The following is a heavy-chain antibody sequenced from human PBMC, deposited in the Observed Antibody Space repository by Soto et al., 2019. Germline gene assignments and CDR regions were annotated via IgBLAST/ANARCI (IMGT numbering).Heavy chain of an antibody. CDR3: ARSYDFWSGYPFDP. CDR2: IYYSGIT. D-gene: IGHD3-3*01. V-gene: IGHV4-59*08. J-gene: IGHJ5*02. CDR1: GGSISSYY. Sequence: SSETLSLTCTVSGGSISSYYWSWIRQPPGKGLEWIGYIYYSGITNYNPSLKSRVTISVDTSKNKFSLKLSSVTAADTAVYYCARSYDFWSGYPFDPWGQGTLVTVSS.